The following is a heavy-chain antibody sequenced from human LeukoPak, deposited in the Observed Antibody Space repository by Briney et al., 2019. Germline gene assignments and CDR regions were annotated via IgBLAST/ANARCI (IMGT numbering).Heavy chain of an antibody. CDR3: ATGRDCSGGSCYSVY. D-gene: IGHD2-15*01. CDR2: ISSGSSYI. V-gene: IGHV3-21*01. J-gene: IGHJ4*02. CDR1: GFTFSRYN. Sequence: GGSLRLSCAASGFTFSRYNMNWVRQAPGKGLEWVSSISSGSSYIYYADSVKGRFTISRDNAKNSLYLQMNSLRAEDTAVYYCATGRDCSGGSCYSVYWGQGTLVTVSS.